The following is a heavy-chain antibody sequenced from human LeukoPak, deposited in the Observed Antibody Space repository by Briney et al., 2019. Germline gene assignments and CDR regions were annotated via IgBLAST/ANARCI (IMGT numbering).Heavy chain of an antibody. CDR1: GFTFSSYG. D-gene: IGHD6-19*01. J-gene: IGHJ3*02. V-gene: IGHV3-30*18. CDR2: ISYDGSNK. CDR3: AKDSGIAVAGTLRAFDI. Sequence: GGSLRLSCAASGFTFSSYGMHWVRQAPGKGLEWVAVISYDGSNKYFADSVKGRFTISRDNSRNTLYLQMNSLRAEDTAVYYCAKDSGIAVAGTLRAFDIWGQGTMVTVSS.